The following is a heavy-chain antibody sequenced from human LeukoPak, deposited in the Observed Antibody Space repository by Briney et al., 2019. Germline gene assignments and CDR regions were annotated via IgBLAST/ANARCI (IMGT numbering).Heavy chain of an antibody. Sequence: SETLSLTCTVSGGSVSSGSYYWNWIRQPPGKGLEWIGYIYYSGSTNYNPSLKSRVTISVDTSKNQFSLKLSSVTAADTAVYYCARSSTYYYDSSGYFDYWGQGTLVTVSS. J-gene: IGHJ4*02. V-gene: IGHV4-61*01. CDR2: IYYSGST. CDR3: ARSSTYYYDSSGYFDY. CDR1: GGSVSSGSYY. D-gene: IGHD3-22*01.